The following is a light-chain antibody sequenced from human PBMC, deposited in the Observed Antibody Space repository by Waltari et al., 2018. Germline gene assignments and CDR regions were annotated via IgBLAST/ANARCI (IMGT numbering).Light chain of an antibody. Sequence: SSELTQPPSVSVSPGQTARITCSGDPLPKQYVYWYQQKSGQAPVLVIYKDHERPSGIPARFSGSNSGGRVMLTISGVRAEDEADYYCQSVDTSGTYVFGTGTKVTVL. CDR2: KDH. J-gene: IGLJ1*01. V-gene: IGLV3-25*03. CDR3: QSVDTSGTYV. CDR1: PLPKQY.